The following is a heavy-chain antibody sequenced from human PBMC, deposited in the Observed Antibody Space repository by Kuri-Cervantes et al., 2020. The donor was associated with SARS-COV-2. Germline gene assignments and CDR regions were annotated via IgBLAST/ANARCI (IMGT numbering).Heavy chain of an antibody. CDR1: GGTFSSNS. CDR3: AAAATTVTPEN. CDR2: IIPFLGTA. Sequence: SVKVSCKASGGTFSSNSISWVRQAPGQGLEWMGGIIPFLGTANYAQKFQGRVTITADKSTSTAYMELISLRSEDTAVYYCAAAATTVTPENWGQGTLVTVSS. D-gene: IGHD4-17*01. V-gene: IGHV1-69*10. J-gene: IGHJ4*02.